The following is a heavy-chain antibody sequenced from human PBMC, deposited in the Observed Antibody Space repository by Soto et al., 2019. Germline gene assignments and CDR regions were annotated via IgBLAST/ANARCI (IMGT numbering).Heavy chain of an antibody. CDR3: AKDPTFNYDFWSGYFYYFDY. Sequence: GGSLRLSCAASGFTFSSYAMSWVRQAPGKGLEWVSAISGSGGSTYYADSVKGRFTISRDNSKNTLYLQMNSLRAEDTAVYYCAKDPTFNYDFWSGYFYYFDYWGQGTLVTVSS. CDR1: GFTFSSYA. J-gene: IGHJ4*02. CDR2: ISGSGGST. V-gene: IGHV3-23*01. D-gene: IGHD3-3*01.